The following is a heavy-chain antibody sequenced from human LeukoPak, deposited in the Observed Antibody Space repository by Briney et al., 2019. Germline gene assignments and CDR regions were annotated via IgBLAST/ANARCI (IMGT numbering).Heavy chain of an antibody. Sequence: GGSLRLSCAASGFSLSRYWMSWVRQAPGEGLEWVANIKQDESEKDYVDSVKGRFTISRDNAKNSLYLQMNSLRAEDTAVYYCARALGRYYYYMDVWGKGTTVTVSS. CDR2: IKQDESEK. J-gene: IGHJ6*03. CDR3: ARALGRYYYYMDV. CDR1: GFSLSRYW. D-gene: IGHD7-27*01. V-gene: IGHV3-7*01.